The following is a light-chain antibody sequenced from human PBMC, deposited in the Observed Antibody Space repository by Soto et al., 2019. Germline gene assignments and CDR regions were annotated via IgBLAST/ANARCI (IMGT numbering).Light chain of an antibody. V-gene: IGKV1-5*01. J-gene: IGKJ1*01. CDR3: QQYNSYSWT. CDR2: DAS. Sequence: DIQMTQSPSTLSASVGDRVTITCRASQSISVWLAWYQQKPGKAPKVLIYDASTLESGVPSRFSGRGSGTEFTLTISSLQPDDFAIYYCQQYNSYSWTFGQGTKVDI. CDR1: QSISVW.